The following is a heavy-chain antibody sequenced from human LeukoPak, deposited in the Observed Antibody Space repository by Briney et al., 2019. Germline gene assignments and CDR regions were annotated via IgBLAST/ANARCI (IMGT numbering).Heavy chain of an antibody. Sequence: ASVKVSCKASGYTFTSYDINWVRQATGQGHVWMGWMNPNSGNTGYAQKFQGRVTITRNTSISTAYMELSSLRSEDTAVYYCAIGYSGYDYYNYWGQGTLVTVSS. D-gene: IGHD5-12*01. CDR3: AIGYSGYDYYNY. CDR2: MNPNSGNT. J-gene: IGHJ4*02. V-gene: IGHV1-8*03. CDR1: GYTFTSYD.